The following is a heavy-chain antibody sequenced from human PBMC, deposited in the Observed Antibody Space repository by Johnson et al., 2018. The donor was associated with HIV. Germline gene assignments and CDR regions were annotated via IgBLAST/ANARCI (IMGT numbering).Heavy chain of an antibody. V-gene: IGHV3-66*01. Sequence: VQLVESGGGLVQPGGSLRLSCAASGFTVSSNYMSWVRQAPGKGLEWVSVIYSGDRTYSAVSVKGRFTISRDSSKNTLFLQMNSLRVEDTATYYCAGRSSAWYEDAFDIWGQGTMVTVSS. J-gene: IGHJ3*02. CDR3: AGRSSAWYEDAFDI. CDR2: IYSGDRT. CDR1: GFTVSSNY. D-gene: IGHD6-19*01.